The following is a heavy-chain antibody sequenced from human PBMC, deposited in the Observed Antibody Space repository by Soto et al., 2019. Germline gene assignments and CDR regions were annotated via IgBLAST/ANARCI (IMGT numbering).Heavy chain of an antibody. CDR2: LSTDGRTS. Sequence: QVQLVESGGGVVQPGRSLRLSCSASGFAFSSYNMHWVRQAPGKGPEWLAILSTDGRTSYYVDSLRGRFTISRDNSRNTLFLQMNILRADDTAVYYCARDFEWNFDYWGQGTLVTVSP. V-gene: IGHV3-30*03. CDR3: ARDFEWNFDY. D-gene: IGHD3-3*01. CDR1: GFAFSSYN. J-gene: IGHJ4*02.